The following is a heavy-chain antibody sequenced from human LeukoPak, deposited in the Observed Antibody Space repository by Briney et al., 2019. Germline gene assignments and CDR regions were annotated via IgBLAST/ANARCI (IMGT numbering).Heavy chain of an antibody. V-gene: IGHV3-20*04. Sequence: GGSLRLSCAASGFTFDDYGLSWVRQAPGKGLEWVSTINWNGGSTGYADSVKGRFTISRDNAKNSLYLQMNSLRAEDTAVYYCAKTYYYGSGSYRQYFDYWGQGTLVTVSS. D-gene: IGHD3-10*01. CDR3: AKTYYYGSGSYRQYFDY. J-gene: IGHJ4*02. CDR2: INWNGGST. CDR1: GFTFDDYG.